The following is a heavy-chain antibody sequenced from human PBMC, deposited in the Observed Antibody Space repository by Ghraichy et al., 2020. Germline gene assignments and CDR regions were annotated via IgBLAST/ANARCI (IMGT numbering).Heavy chain of an antibody. V-gene: IGHV1-69*13. CDR2: IIPIFGTA. D-gene: IGHD5-18*01. CDR3: ARNTPGAAAMVLSYYYYGMDV. J-gene: IGHJ6*02. Sequence: SVKVSCKASGGTFSSYAISWVRQAPGQGLEWMGGIIPIFGTANYAQKFQGRVTITADESTSTAYMELSSLRSEDTAVYYCARNTPGAAAMVLSYYYYGMDVWGQGTTVTVSS. CDR1: GGTFSSYA.